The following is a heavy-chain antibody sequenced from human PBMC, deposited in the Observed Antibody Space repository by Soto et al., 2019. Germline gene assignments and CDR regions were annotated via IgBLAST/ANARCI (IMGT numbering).Heavy chain of an antibody. CDR2: IYYSGST. CDR1: GGSVSSGSYY. J-gene: IGHJ4*02. D-gene: IGHD5-12*01. Sequence: SETLSLTCTVSGGSVSSGSYYWSWIRQPPGKGLEWIGYIYYSGSTNYNPSLKSRVTISVDTSKNQFSLKLSSVTAADTAVYYCARVLSREMATINYWGQGTLVTVSS. V-gene: IGHV4-61*01. CDR3: ARVLSREMATINY.